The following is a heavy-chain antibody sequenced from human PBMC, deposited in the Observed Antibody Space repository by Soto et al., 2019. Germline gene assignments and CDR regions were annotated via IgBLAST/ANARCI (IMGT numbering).Heavy chain of an antibody. V-gene: IGHV4-30-2*01. CDR1: GGSIGGVGYS. CDR3: ARAQFYSGSGNYNNLMFDA. Sequence: SETLSLTCAVSGGSIGGVGYSWSWIRQPPGGGLEWIGYMYHSGTFLKSPSLKTRLTVSLDMSKNQFSLTLNSMTAADTAVYYCARAQFYSGSGNYNNLMFDAWGQGIQVTVSS. J-gene: IGHJ5*02. D-gene: IGHD3-10*01. CDR2: MYHSGTF.